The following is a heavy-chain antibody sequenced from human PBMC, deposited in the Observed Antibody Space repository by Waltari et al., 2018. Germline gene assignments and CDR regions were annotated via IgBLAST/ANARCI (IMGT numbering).Heavy chain of an antibody. D-gene: IGHD6-13*01. J-gene: IGHJ4*02. CDR1: GYSISSGYY. V-gene: IGHV4-38-2*01. CDR3: ASGRGQQLVLNY. Sequence: QVQLQESGPGLVKPSETLSLPCAVSGYSISSGYYWGWIRQPPGKGLEWIGSIYHSGSTYYNPSLKSRVTISVDTSKNQFSLKLSSVTAADTAVYYCASGRGQQLVLNYWGQGTLVTVSS. CDR2: IYHSGST.